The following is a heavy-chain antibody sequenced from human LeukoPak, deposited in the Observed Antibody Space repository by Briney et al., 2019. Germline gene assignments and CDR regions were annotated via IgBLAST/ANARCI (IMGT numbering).Heavy chain of an antibody. CDR3: TTSHRGV. V-gene: IGHV3-15*07. J-gene: IGHJ3*01. Sequence: LEWVGRIKSKTDGGTTDHAEPVKGRFTISRDDSRNMLYLQMNSLKTEDTAVYYCTTSHRGVWGQGTMVTVSS. CDR2: IKSKTDGGTT.